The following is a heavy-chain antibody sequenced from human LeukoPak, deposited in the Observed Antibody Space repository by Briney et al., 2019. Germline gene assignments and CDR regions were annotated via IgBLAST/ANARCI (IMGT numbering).Heavy chain of an antibody. V-gene: IGHV4-34*01. Sequence: SETLSLTCAVYGGSFSGYYWSWIRQPPGKGLEWIGEINHSGSTNYNLSLKSRVTISVDTSKNQFSLKLSSVTAADTAVYYCARGRRSMPRGWFDPWGQGTLVTVSS. CDR2: INHSGST. CDR1: GGSFSGYY. CDR3: ARGRRSMPRGWFDP. D-gene: IGHD1-14*01. J-gene: IGHJ5*02.